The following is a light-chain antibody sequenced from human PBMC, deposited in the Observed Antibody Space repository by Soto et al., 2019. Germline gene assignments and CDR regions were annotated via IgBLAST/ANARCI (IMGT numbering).Light chain of an antibody. CDR3: QQYLITPWT. Sequence: EIVLTQSPATLSLSPGERATLSCRASQSVSSYLAWYQSKPGQAPRLLIHGASNRATGIPDRFSGSGSGTDFTLTIGRLEPEDFAVYYCQQYLITPWTFGQGTKV. CDR1: QSVSSY. CDR2: GAS. J-gene: IGKJ1*01. V-gene: IGKV3-20*01.